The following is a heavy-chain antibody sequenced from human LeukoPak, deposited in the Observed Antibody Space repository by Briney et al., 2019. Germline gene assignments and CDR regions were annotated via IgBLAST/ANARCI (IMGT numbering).Heavy chain of an antibody. J-gene: IGHJ6*03. CDR1: GFAFSNFA. CDR2: MSGSGYYT. D-gene: IGHD3-3*01. V-gene: IGHV3-23*01. CDR3: AKMEGQRLYDYCMDV. Sequence: GGSLRLSCAASGFAFSNFAMSWVRQAPGKGLEWVSAMSGSGYYTYYVESVKGRFTISRDNSKNTLYLHMNSPRADDTAVYYCAKMEGQRLYDYCMDVWGRGTTVTVSS.